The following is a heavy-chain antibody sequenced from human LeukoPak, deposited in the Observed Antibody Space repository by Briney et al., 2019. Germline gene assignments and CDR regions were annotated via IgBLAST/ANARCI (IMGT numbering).Heavy chain of an antibody. V-gene: IGHV4-59*01. CDR1: GGSISSYY. CDR2: IYYSGST. Sequence: SETLSLTCTVSGGSISSYYWSWIRQPPGKGLEWIGYIYYSGSTNYNPSLKSRVTISVDTSKNQFSLKLSSVTAADTAVYYCARENDRYGRIDYWGQGTQVTVSS. J-gene: IGHJ4*02. CDR3: ARENDRYGRIDY. D-gene: IGHD5-18*01.